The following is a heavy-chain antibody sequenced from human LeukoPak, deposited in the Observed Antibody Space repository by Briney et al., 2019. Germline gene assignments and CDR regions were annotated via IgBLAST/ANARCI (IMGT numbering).Heavy chain of an antibody. Sequence: GGSLRLSCAASGFTFSSYEMNWVRQAPGKGLEWVSYISSSGSTIYYADSVKGRFTISRDNAKNSLYLQMNSLRAEDTAVYYCARGPHGDYGQGFDYWGQGTLVTVSS. J-gene: IGHJ4*02. D-gene: IGHD4-17*01. CDR1: GFTFSSYE. CDR2: ISSSGSTI. V-gene: IGHV3-48*03. CDR3: ARGPHGDYGQGFDY.